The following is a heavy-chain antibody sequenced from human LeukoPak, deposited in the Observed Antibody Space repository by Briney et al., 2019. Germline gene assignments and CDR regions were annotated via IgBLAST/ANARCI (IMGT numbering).Heavy chain of an antibody. J-gene: IGHJ6*03. CDR3: ARDRIAARHYYYYYMDV. CDR2: IRSKANNYAT. CDR1: GFSFSVSA. D-gene: IGHD6-6*01. Sequence: GGSLRLSCAASGFSFSVSAMHWVRQASGKGLEWVGQIRSKANNYATAYAASMKGRFIISRDDSKNTAYLQMNSLRAEDTAVYYCARDRIAARHYYYYYMDVWGKGTTVTVSS. V-gene: IGHV3-73*01.